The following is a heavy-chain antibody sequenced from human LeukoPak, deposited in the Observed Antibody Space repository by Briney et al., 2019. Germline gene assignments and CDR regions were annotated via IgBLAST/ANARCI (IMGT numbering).Heavy chain of an antibody. CDR3: ARVSSAYSNDY. CDR1: GYTFTNYA. J-gene: IGHJ4*02. CDR2: INTNTGNP. D-gene: IGHD3-22*01. Sequence: GASVKVSCKASGYTFTNYAMNWVRQAPGQGLEWMGWINTNTGNPTYAQGFTRRFVFSLDTSISTAYLQISSLKAEDTAVYYCARVSSAYSNDYWGQGTLVTVSS. V-gene: IGHV7-4-1*02.